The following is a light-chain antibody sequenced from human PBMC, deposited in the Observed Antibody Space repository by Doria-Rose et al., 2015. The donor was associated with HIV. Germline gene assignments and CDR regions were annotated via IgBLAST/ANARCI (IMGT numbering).Light chain of an antibody. Sequence: DIRVTQSPESLGMSLGERSTLNCESNQSLLYTSKNYLAWYQQKPGQPPKVLMYWASTRQSGVTARFSGSGSGTDCTLTISSLEAEDVAVYYCQQYYDTPSFGPGTTVDIK. CDR3: QQYYDTPS. J-gene: IGKJ3*01. V-gene: IGKV4-1*01. CDR2: WAS. CDR1: QSLLYTSKNY.